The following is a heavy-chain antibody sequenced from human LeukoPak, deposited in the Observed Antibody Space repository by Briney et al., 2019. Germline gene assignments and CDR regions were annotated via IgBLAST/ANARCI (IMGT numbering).Heavy chain of an antibody. CDR3: ARATFRFDY. D-gene: IGHD3-16*01. J-gene: IGHJ4*02. V-gene: IGHV4-59*01. CDR2: IYYSGST. CDR1: GGSISSYY. Sequence: SETLSLTCTVSGGSISSYYWSWIRQPPGKGLGWIGYIYYSGSTNYNPSLKSRVTISVDTSKNQFFLKLSSVTAADTAVYYCARATFRFDYWGQGTLVTVSS.